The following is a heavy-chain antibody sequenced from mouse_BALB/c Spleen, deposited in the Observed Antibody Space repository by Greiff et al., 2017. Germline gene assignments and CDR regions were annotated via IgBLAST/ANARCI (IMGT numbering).Heavy chain of an antibody. Sequence: EVKLQESGPGLVKPSQSLSLTCSVTGYSITSGYYWNWIRQFPGNKLEWMGYISYDGSNNYNPSLKNRISITRDTSKNQFFLKLNSVTTEDTATYYCARDRVGRSFAYWGQGTLVTVSA. J-gene: IGHJ3*01. V-gene: IGHV3-6*02. CDR2: ISYDGSN. D-gene: IGHD4-1*01. CDR1: GYSITSGYY. CDR3: ARDRVGRSFAY.